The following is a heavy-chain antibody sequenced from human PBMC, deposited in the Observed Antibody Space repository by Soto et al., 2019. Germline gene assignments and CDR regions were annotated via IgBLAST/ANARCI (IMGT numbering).Heavy chain of an antibody. D-gene: IGHD6-13*01. Sequence: EVQLVESGGGLVKPGGSLRLSCVASEFSFSTYNMNWVRQAPGEGLQWVSFISRTSSHIHYADSVQGRFTISRDNAKNPLYLEMNSLRAEDTAVYYCARDPAADGYYGMDVWGQGTTVTVSS. CDR1: EFSFSTYN. V-gene: IGHV3-21*01. CDR3: ARDPAADGYYGMDV. J-gene: IGHJ6*02. CDR2: ISRTSSHI.